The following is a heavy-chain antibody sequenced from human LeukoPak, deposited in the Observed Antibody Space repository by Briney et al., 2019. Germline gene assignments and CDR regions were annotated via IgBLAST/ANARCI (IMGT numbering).Heavy chain of an antibody. CDR3: ARLRLFPDYFDY. CDR1: GGSISSYY. D-gene: IGHD3-22*01. Sequence: PSETLSLTCTVSGGSISSYYWSWIRQPPGKGLEWIGYISYSGSTNYNPSLKSRVTISLDTSKTQFSLKLSSVTAADTAVYYCARLRLFPDYFDYWGQGTLVPVSS. CDR2: ISYSGST. V-gene: IGHV4-59*01. J-gene: IGHJ4*02.